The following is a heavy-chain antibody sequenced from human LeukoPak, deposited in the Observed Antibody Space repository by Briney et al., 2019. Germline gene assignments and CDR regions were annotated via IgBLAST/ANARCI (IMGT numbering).Heavy chain of an antibody. D-gene: IGHD2-8*01. J-gene: IGHJ6*03. V-gene: IGHV4-34*01. CDR1: GGSFSGYY. CDR2: INHSGST. Sequence: SETLSLTCAVYGGSFSGYYWSWIRQPPGKGLEWIGEINHSGSTNYNPSLKSRVTISVDTSKNQFSLKLSSVTAADTAVYYCVRGRYCTNGVCYHLRYYYYYMDVWGKGTTVAVSS. CDR3: VRGRYCTNGVCYHLRYYYYYMDV.